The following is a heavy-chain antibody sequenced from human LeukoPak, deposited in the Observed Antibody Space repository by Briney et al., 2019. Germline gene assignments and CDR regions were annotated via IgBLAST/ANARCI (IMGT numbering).Heavy chain of an antibody. CDR3: ASCGYSYGYASDAFDI. CDR1: GYTFTSYG. Sequence: ASVKVSCKASGYTFTSYGISWVRQSPGQGLEWMGWISAYNGNTNYAQKLQGRVTMTTDTSTSTAYMELRSLRSDDTAVYYCASCGYSYGYASDAFDIWGQGTMVTVSS. J-gene: IGHJ3*02. CDR2: ISAYNGNT. V-gene: IGHV1-18*01. D-gene: IGHD5-18*01.